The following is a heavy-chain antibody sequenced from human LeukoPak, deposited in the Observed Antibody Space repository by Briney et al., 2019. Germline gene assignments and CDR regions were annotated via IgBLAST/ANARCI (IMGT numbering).Heavy chain of an antibody. D-gene: IGHD3-10*01. J-gene: IGHJ6*03. CDR1: GGSISSYY. Sequence: SETLSLTCTVSGGSISSYYWSWLRQPAGKGLEWIGRIYTSGSTNYNPSLKSRVTMSVDTSKNQFSLKLSSVTAADTAVYYCAGGSMVRGVSGGYYYCMDVWGKGTTVTISS. V-gene: IGHV4-4*07. CDR2: IYTSGST. CDR3: AGGSMVRGVSGGYYYCMDV.